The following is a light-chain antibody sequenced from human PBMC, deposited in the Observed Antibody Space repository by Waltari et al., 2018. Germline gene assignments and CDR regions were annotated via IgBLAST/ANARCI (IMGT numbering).Light chain of an antibody. CDR2: GAS. J-gene: IGKJ1*01. V-gene: IGKV3-20*01. CDR1: QSVDRS. CDR3: QHYVRLPAT. Sequence: EIVLTQSPGTLSLSPGARATLSCRASQSVDRSLAWYQQKPGQAPRLLIYGASNRAPGIPDRFSGSGSGTDFSLTISRLEPEDFGLYSCQHYVRLPATFGQGTKVEIK.